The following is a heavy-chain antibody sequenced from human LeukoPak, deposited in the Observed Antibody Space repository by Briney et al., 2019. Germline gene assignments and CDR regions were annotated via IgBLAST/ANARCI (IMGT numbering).Heavy chain of an antibody. CDR1: GGSISSYY. Sequence: SETLSLTCTVSGGSISSYYWSWIRQPPGKGLEWIGYIYTSGSTNYNPSLKSRVTISVVTSKNQFSLKLSSVTAADTAVYYCARAGGGGRGPAAGFDYWGQGTLVTVSS. V-gene: IGHV4-4*09. CDR3: ARAGGGGRGPAAGFDY. D-gene: IGHD2-2*01. J-gene: IGHJ4*02. CDR2: IYTSGST.